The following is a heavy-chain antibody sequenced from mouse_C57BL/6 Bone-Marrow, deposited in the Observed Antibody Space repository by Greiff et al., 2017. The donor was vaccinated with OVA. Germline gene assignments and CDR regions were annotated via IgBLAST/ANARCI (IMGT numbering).Heavy chain of an antibody. J-gene: IGHJ2*01. D-gene: IGHD1-1*01. CDR2: ISSGGSYT. Sequence: EVHLVESGGDLVKPGGSLKLSCAASGFTFSSYGMSWVRQTPDKRLEWVATISSGGSYTYYPDSVKGRFTISRDNAKNTLYLQMSSLKSEDTAMYCCARRGVVAFDYWGQGTTLTVSS. CDR3: ARRGVVAFDY. CDR1: GFTFSSYG. V-gene: IGHV5-6*01.